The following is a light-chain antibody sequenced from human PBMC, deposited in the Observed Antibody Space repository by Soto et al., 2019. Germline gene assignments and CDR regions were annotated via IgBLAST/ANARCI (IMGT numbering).Light chain of an antibody. CDR1: QRVYSN. CDR2: GAS. CDR3: QQYTNWPPNT. V-gene: IGKV3-15*01. J-gene: IGKJ5*01. Sequence: EILMTQSPDTLSVSPGESASLSCIPSQRVYSNLAWYQQRPGQAPRLLIYGASTRATGVPARFSGRGSGTEFTLTISSLQSEDFAVYYCQQYTNWPPNTFGQGTRLEIK.